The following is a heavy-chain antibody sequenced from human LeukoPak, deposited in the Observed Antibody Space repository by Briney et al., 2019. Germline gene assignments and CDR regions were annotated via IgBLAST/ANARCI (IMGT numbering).Heavy chain of an antibody. Sequence: GASVEVSCKASGGTFSSYAISWVRQAPGQGLEWMGGTIPIFGTANYAQKFQGRVTITADESTSTAYMELSSLRSEDTAVYYCARGGIFGVVIPLDIWGQGTMVTVSS. CDR1: GGTFSSYA. CDR2: TIPIFGTA. J-gene: IGHJ3*02. D-gene: IGHD3-3*01. V-gene: IGHV1-69*13. CDR3: ARGGIFGVVIPLDI.